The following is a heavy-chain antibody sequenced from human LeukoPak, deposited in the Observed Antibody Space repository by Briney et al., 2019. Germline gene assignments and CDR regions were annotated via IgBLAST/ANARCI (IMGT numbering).Heavy chain of an antibody. CDR1: GGSIRGYF. CDR3: ARHYNSGSCPFDF. CDR2: IYSSGST. J-gene: IGHJ4*02. D-gene: IGHD3-10*01. V-gene: IGHV4-59*08. Sequence: SETLSLTCTVAGGSIRGYFWSWIRQPPGKGLEWIGHIYSSGSTTYTPSLQGRVTISLDTSKNQFSLKLSSVTAADTAVYYCARHYNSGSCPFDFWGQGTLVTVSS.